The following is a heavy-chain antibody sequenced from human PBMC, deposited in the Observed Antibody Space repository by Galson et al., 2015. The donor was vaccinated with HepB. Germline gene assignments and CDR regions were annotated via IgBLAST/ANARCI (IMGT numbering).Heavy chain of an antibody. CDR3: ASPRRIMITFGGVTGANDAFDI. D-gene: IGHD3-16*01. V-gene: IGHV1-69*06. J-gene: IGHJ3*02. CDR1: GGTFSSYA. Sequence: SGGTFSSYAISWVRQAPGQGLEWMGGIIPIFGTANYAQKFQGRVTITADKSTSTAYMELSSLRSEDTAVYYCASPRRIMITFGGVTGANDAFDIWGQGTMVTVSS. CDR2: IIPIFGTA.